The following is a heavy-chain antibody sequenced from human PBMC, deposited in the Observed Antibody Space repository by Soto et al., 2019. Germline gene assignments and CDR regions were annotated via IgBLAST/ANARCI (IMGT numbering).Heavy chain of an antibody. D-gene: IGHD3-22*01. CDR3: ATDYESSVYYYGGDY. CDR2: ISYDGSNK. Sequence: QVQLVESGGGVVQPTRSLRLSCAASGFTFSSYAMHWVRQSPGKGLEWVAAISYDGSNKYYADSVKGRFTISRDNSKNTLYLQMNSLRAEDTAVYYCATDYESSVYYYGGDYWGQGTLVTVSS. V-gene: IGHV3-30-3*01. CDR1: GFTFSSYA. J-gene: IGHJ4*02.